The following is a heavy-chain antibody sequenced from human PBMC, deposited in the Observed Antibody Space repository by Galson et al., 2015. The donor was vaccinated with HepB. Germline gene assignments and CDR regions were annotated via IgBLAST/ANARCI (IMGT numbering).Heavy chain of an antibody. CDR2: ISAYNGHT. D-gene: IGHD3-10*01. CDR1: GYTFTSHG. V-gene: IGHV1-18*04. CDR3: ARDFSYGSGSPGD. Sequence: QSGAEVKKPGESLRISCKASGYTFTSHGISWVRQAPGQGLEWMGWISAYNGHTNYAQKFQGRVTMTTDTPTSTAYMELRSLRSDDTAVYYCARDFSYGSGSPGDWGQGTQVTVSS. J-gene: IGHJ4*02.